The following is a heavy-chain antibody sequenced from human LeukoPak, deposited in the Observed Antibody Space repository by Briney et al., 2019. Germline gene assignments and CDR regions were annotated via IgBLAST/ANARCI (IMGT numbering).Heavy chain of an antibody. V-gene: IGHV6-1*01. CDR1: GDSVSSNSAA. D-gene: IGHD6-19*01. J-gene: IGHJ4*02. CDR3: ARELTAVAGQDYYFDY. CDR2: TYYRSKWYN. Sequence: SQTLPLTCAISGDSVSSNSAAWNWIRQSPSRGLEWLGRTYYRSKWYNDYAVSVKSRITINPDTSKNQFSLQLNSVTPEDTAVYYCARELTAVAGQDYYFDYWGQGTLVTVSS.